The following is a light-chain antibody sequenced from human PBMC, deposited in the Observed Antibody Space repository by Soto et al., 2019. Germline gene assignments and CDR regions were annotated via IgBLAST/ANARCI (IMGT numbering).Light chain of an antibody. V-gene: IGKV3-11*01. Sequence: ENVWTQSPATLSLSPGERATLSCRASQSVSSYFAWYQQKPGQAPRLLIYDASNRATGIPARFSGSGSGTDFTLTISSLEPEDFAVYYCQQRSNWPITFGQGRRLEIK. CDR1: QSVSSY. CDR2: DAS. CDR3: QQRSNWPIT. J-gene: IGKJ5*01.